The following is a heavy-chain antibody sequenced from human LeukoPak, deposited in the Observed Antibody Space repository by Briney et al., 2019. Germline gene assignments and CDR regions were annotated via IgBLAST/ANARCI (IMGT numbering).Heavy chain of an antibody. CDR2: IYSGGST. Sequence: QPGGSLRLSCAASGFTVSSNYMSWVRQAPGKGLEWVSVIYSGGSTYYADSVKGRFTISRDNSKNTLYLQMTSLRAEDTAVYYCARTRGGSTSEYYYYGMDVWGQGTTVTVSS. CDR3: ARTRGGSTSEYYYYGMDV. J-gene: IGHJ6*02. V-gene: IGHV3-53*01. CDR1: GFTVSSNY. D-gene: IGHD1-26*01.